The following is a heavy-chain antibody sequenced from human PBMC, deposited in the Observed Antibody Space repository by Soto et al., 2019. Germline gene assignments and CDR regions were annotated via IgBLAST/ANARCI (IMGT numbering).Heavy chain of an antibody. CDR2: ISAYNGNT. CDR1: GYTFTSYG. J-gene: IGHJ5*02. D-gene: IGHD3-9*01. V-gene: IGHV1-18*04. CDR3: ARDSLPDSVLRYFDWLSRGYWFDP. Sequence: ASVKVSCKASGYTFTSYGISWVRQAPGQGLEWMGWISAYNGNTNYAQKLQGRVTMNTDTSTSTAYMELRSLRSDDTAVYYCARDSLPDSVLRYFDWLSRGYWFDPWGQGTLVTVSS.